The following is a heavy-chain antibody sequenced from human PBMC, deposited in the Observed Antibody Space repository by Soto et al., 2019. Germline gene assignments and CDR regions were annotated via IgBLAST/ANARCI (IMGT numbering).Heavy chain of an antibody. J-gene: IGHJ5*02. Sequence: XSVKVSCKASVYTFTSYAMHWVRQAPGQSLEWMGWINAGNGNTKYSQKFQGRVTITRDTSASTAYMELSSLRSEDTAVYYCARGRYYDFWSGPKSRWFDHWGQGTLVTVSS. CDR2: INAGNGNT. V-gene: IGHV1-3*01. CDR3: ARGRYYDFWSGPKSRWFDH. D-gene: IGHD3-3*01. CDR1: VYTFTSYA.